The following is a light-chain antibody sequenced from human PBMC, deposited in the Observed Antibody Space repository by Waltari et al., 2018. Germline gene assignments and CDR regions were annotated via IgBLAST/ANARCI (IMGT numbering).Light chain of an antibody. J-gene: IGKJ1*01. CDR3: QQYDRYSAWT. CDR2: DVS. V-gene: IGKV1-5*01. CDR1: LSVTRY. Sequence: DIQMTQSPSTLSASVGDRVTITCRASLSVTRYLAWYQQKPGKAPKVLIWDVSSLERGVPSRFSGSGSGTEFTLTISSLQPDDFATYYCQQYDRYSAWTFGQGTKVEIK.